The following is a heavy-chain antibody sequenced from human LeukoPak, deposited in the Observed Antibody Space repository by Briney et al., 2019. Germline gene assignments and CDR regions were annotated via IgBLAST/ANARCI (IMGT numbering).Heavy chain of an antibody. Sequence: PSETLSLTCAVYGGSFSGYYWGWIRQPPGKGLEWIGSIYHSGSTYYNPSLKSRVTISVDTSKNQFSLKLSSVTAADTAVYYCASVRCSSTSCYESGFDPWGQGTLVTVSS. D-gene: IGHD2-2*01. CDR1: GGSFSGYY. CDR3: ASVRCSSTSCYESGFDP. V-gene: IGHV4-38-2*01. CDR2: IYHSGST. J-gene: IGHJ5*02.